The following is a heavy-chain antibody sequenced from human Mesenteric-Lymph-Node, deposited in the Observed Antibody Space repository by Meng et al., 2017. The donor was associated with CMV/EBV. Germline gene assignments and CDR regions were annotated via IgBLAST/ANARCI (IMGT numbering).Heavy chain of an antibody. D-gene: IGHD2-21*02. J-gene: IGHJ6*02. CDR1: ALSFSSYG. CDR3: AKDHDVVTAKDYFYAMDV. CDR2: VRYDGTVT. Sequence: LTGAASALSFSSYGMHWVRQAPGKGLEWVSFVRYDGTVTYYADSVKGRFTISRDISKNTVYLQMNSLRAEDTAVYFCAKDHDVVTAKDYFYAMDVWGQGTTVTVSS. V-gene: IGHV3-30*02.